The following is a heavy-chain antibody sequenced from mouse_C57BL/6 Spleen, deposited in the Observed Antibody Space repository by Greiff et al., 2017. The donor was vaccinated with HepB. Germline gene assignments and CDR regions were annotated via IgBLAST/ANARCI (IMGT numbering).Heavy chain of an antibody. Sequence: VKLQESGAELVKPGASVKISCKASGYAFSSYWMNWVKQRPGKGLEWIGQIYPGDGDTNYNGKFKGKATLTADKSSSTAYMQLSSLTSEDSAVYFCARSTTVERDYYAMDYWGQGTSVTVSS. CDR3: ARSTTVERDYYAMDY. D-gene: IGHD1-1*01. J-gene: IGHJ4*01. V-gene: IGHV1-80*01. CDR1: GYAFSSYW. CDR2: IYPGDGDT.